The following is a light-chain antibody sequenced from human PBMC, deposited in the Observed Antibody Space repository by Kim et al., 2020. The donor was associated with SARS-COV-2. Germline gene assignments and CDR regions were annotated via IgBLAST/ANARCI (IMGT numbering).Light chain of an antibody. CDR1: NMGSKS. V-gene: IGLV3-21*03. CDR2: DDS. J-gene: IGLJ1*01. CDR3: QVWDSSSEGV. Sequence: DPGKTARITGGGNNMGSKSVHWDQQKPGQAPVLVVYDDSDRPSGMSERFSGSNSGNTATLTISRVEAGDEADYYCQVWDSSSEGVFGTGTKVTVL.